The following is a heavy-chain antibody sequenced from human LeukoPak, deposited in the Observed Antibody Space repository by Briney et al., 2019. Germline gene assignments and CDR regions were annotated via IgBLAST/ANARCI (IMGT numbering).Heavy chain of an antibody. CDR3: ALGRDGSGSYYFDY. J-gene: IGHJ4*02. CDR1: GGSISSSSYY. Sequence: PSETLSLTCTVSGGSISSSSYYWGWIRQPPGKGLEWIGSIYYSGSTYYNPSLKSRVTISVDTSKNQFSLELSSVTAADTAVYYCALGRDGSGSYYFDYWGQGTLVTVSS. V-gene: IGHV4-39*01. CDR2: IYYSGST. D-gene: IGHD3-10*01.